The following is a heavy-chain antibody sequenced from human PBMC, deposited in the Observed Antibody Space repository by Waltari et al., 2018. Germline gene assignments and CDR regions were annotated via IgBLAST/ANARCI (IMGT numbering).Heavy chain of an antibody. CDR1: GYTLTELS. CDR3: ASSSTSSWHFDY. D-gene: IGHD2-2*01. CDR2: FDPEDGET. V-gene: IGHV1-24*01. J-gene: IGHJ4*02. Sequence: QVQLVQSGAEVKKPGASVKVSCKVSGYTLTELSMHWVRQAPGKGLEWMGGFDPEDGETIYAQKFQGRVTMTEDTSTDTAYMELSSVTAADTAVYYCASSSTSSWHFDYWGQGTLVTVSS.